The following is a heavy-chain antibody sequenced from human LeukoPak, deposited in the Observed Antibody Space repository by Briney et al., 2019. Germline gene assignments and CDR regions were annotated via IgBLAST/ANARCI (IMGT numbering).Heavy chain of an antibody. CDR1: GGTFSSYA. CDR3: ARDQGPYYDSSGRTPSFDY. Sequence: SVKVSCKASGGTFSSYAISWVRQAPGQGLEWMGGIIPIFGTANYAQKFQGRVTITADESTSTAYMELSSLRSEDTAVYYCARDQGPYYDSSGRTPSFDYWGQGALVTVSS. D-gene: IGHD3-22*01. V-gene: IGHV1-69*13. CDR2: IIPIFGTA. J-gene: IGHJ4*02.